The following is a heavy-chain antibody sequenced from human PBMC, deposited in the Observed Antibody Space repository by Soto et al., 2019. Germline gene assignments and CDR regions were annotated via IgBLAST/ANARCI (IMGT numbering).Heavy chain of an antibody. CDR2: IYWDDDK. V-gene: IGHV2-5*02. J-gene: IGHJ3*02. CDR1: GFSLTTSRVG. Sequence: QITLKESGPTLVKPTQTLTLTCTFSGFSLTTSRVGVGWIRQPPGKALEWLALIYWDDDKRYSPSLQSRLTITKDTAKNQGVLTITTVDPVDTATYYCAHRKVYYISGNYYSNDAFDIWGQGTTVTVSS. CDR3: AHRKVYYISGNYYSNDAFDI. D-gene: IGHD3-10*01.